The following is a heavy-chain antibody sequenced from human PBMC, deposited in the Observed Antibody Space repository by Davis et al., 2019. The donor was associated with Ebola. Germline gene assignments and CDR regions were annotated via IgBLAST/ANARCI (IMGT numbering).Heavy chain of an antibody. V-gene: IGHV3-48*01. D-gene: IGHD3-22*01. CDR3: ARDREDYYESTGYYYNY. CDR2: ISSSSSTI. J-gene: IGHJ4*02. CDR1: GFTFSSYS. Sequence: GESLKISCAASGFTFSSYSMNWVRQAPGKGLEWVSYISSSSSTIYYADSVKGRFTISKDNAKNTLYLQMNSLRAEDTAIYYCARDREDYYESTGYYYNYWGQGTLVTVSS.